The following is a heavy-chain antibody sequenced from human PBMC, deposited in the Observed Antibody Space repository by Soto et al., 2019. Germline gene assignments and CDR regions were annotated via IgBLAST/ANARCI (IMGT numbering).Heavy chain of an antibody. CDR2: ISYDGSNK. Sequence: QVQLVESGGGVVQPGRSLRLSCAASGFTFSSYAMHWVRQAPGKGLEWVAVISYDGSNKYYADSVKGRFTISRDNSRNTLYLQMNSLRAEDTAVYYCARTSRDGYNYHYYGMDVWGQGTTVTVSS. D-gene: IGHD5-12*01. CDR1: GFTFSSYA. V-gene: IGHV3-30-3*01. CDR3: ARTSRDGYNYHYYGMDV. J-gene: IGHJ6*02.